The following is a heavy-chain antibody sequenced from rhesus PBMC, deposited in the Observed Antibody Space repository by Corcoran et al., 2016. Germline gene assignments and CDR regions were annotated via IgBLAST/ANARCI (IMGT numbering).Heavy chain of an antibody. CDR3: AREEMGTSGLDS. CDR2: SSQPSSSKT. V-gene: IGHV3-37*01. D-gene: IGHD1-44*01. J-gene: IGHJ6*01. Sequence: EVQLVESGGGLVQPGGSLRLSCVASGFTFSDYGMAWVRQATGKGLEWVSSSSQPSSSKTDYQDPVKCLFTISRDNAKNTLYLQMNSLRAEDTAVYYCAREEMGTSGLDSWGQGVVVTVSS. CDR1: GFTFSDYG.